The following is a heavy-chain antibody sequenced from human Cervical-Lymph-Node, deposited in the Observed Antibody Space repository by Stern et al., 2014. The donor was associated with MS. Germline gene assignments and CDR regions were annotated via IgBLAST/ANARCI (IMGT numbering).Heavy chain of an antibody. J-gene: IGHJ3*01. V-gene: IGHV3-21*02. CDR3: AKWTAGRVAIVTIAEGSAALDL. CDR2: ISTSGTYK. D-gene: IGHD5-18*01. CDR1: GFTFSSYS. Sequence: EVQLVESGGGPAKPGGSLRLSCAASGFTFSSYSMHWVRQAPGKGLEWVSSISTSGTYKYFADSVRGRFTISRDNARNSVYLQMNSLRAEDTAVFYCAKWTAGRVAIVTIAEGSAALDLWGRGTMVTVSS.